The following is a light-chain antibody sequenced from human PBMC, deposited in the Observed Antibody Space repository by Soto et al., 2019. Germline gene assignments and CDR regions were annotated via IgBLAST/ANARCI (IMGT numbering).Light chain of an antibody. Sequence: EIVMTQSPATLSLSPGERATLSCRASQSVSGNVACCQQKPGQDPRLLMFDASTRGTAFIPVRFSGSGSGTEFTLTISSLQAEDFAVYYCQQYNFWPRYTFGQGTKLEIK. CDR1: QSVSGN. CDR3: QQYNFWPRYT. J-gene: IGKJ2*01. CDR2: DAS. V-gene: IGKV3-15*01.